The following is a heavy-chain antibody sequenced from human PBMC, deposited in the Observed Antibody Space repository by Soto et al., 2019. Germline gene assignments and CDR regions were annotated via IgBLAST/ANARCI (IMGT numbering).Heavy chain of an antibody. Sequence: TLSLTCAVYGGSFSGYYWSWIRQPPGKGLEWIGEINHSGSTNYNPSLKSRVTISVDTSKNQFSLKLSSVTAADTAVYYCARHHPGYYDFWSGSYYFDYWGQGTLVTVSS. CDR2: INHSGST. V-gene: IGHV4-34*01. CDR1: GGSFSGYY. D-gene: IGHD3-3*01. J-gene: IGHJ4*02. CDR3: ARHHPGYYDFWSGSYYFDY.